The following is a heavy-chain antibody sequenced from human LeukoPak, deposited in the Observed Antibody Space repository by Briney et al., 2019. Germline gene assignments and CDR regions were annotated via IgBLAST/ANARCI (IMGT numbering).Heavy chain of an antibody. V-gene: IGHV4-59*01. CDR1: GGSISSYY. J-gene: IGHJ4*02. D-gene: IGHD6-6*01. Sequence: SETLSLTCTVSGGSISSYYWSWIRQPPGKGLEWSGYIYYSGSTNYNPSLKNRVTISVDTPENLLSLKLSSVPAADAAVYHCARGPLGIAARPGGDDYWGQGTMVTVSS. CDR2: IYYSGST. CDR3: ARGPLGIAARPGGDDY.